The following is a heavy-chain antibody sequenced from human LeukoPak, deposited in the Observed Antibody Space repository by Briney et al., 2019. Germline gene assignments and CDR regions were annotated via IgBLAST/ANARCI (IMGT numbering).Heavy chain of an antibody. CDR3: ARVPYYDSSGYHFDN. D-gene: IGHD3-22*01. V-gene: IGHV5-51*01. Sequence: GESLQISCKGSGYSFTSHWIGWVRQMPGKGLEWVGIIYPGDSDTRYSPSFQGQVTISADKSISTAYLQWRSLKASDTAMYYCARVPYYDSSGYHFDNWGQGTLVTVSS. J-gene: IGHJ4*02. CDR1: GYSFTSHW. CDR2: IYPGDSDT.